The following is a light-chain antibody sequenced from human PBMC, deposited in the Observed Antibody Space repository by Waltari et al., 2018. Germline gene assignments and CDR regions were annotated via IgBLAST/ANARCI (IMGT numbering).Light chain of an antibody. Sequence: DIQMTQSPSSLSASVGDRVTITCRASQTMATYVSWYHQKPGKGPKDLIYAASTVQTGVPTKFSGSGSATDFTLTIAGLEPEDAGTYFCQQDYISPWTFGQGTTVEV. V-gene: IGKV1-39*01. CDR3: QQDYISPWT. J-gene: IGKJ1*01. CDR2: AAS. CDR1: QTMATY.